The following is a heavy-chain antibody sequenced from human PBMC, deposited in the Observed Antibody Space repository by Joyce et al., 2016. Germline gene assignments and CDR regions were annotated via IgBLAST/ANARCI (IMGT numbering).Heavy chain of an antibody. CDR3: ARGGISYYYAMDV. J-gene: IGHJ6*02. D-gene: IGHD3-16*01. V-gene: IGHV3-21*01. CDR1: GSTFSSSS. Sequence: GSTFSSSSMSWFRQAPGKGREWVAAISGTSYYIFHAETVRGRFTVSRDNAKKTLYLQMNSLRAEDSAVFYCARGGISYYYAMDVWGQGTTVTVSS. CDR2: ISGTSYYI.